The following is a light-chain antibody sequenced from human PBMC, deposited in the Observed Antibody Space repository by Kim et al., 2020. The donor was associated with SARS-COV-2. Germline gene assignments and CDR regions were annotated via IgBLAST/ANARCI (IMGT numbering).Light chain of an antibody. J-gene: IGLJ3*02. Sequence: ELTQPPSASGTPGQRVTISCLGSNSDIGSNSVNWYQQLPGTSPKLLIYNNNQRPSGVPDRFSGSKSGTSASLAISGLQSEDEADYYCAAWDDSLNGPVFGGGTQLTVL. CDR2: NNN. V-gene: IGLV1-44*01. CDR1: NSDIGSNS. CDR3: AAWDDSLNGPV.